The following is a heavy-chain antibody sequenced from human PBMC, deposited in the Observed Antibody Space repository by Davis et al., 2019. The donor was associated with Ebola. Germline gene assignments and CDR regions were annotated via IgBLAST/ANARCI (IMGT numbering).Heavy chain of an antibody. J-gene: IGHJ5*02. CDR3: ARAVTMVLPSGWFDP. V-gene: IGHV1-18*01. CDR1: GYTFTRYG. CDR2: ISAYNGNT. D-gene: IGHD3-10*01. Sequence: AASVQVSCKASGYTFTRYGISWVRQAPGQGLEWMGWISAYNGNTNYAQNIQGRVTMTTDTSTSTAYMEVRSLRYDDTAVYYCARAVTMVLPSGWFDPWGQGTLVTVSS.